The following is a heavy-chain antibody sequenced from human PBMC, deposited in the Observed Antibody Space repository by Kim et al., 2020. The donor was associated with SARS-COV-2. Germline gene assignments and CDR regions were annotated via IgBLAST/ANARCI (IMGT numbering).Heavy chain of an antibody. CDR3: ARRYYGSGSYYNDY. J-gene: IGHJ4*02. V-gene: IGHV4-4*09. Sequence: NPSLKSRVTISVDPSKHQFSLKLSSVTAADTAVYYCARRYYGSGSYYNDYWGQGTLVTVSS. D-gene: IGHD3-10*01.